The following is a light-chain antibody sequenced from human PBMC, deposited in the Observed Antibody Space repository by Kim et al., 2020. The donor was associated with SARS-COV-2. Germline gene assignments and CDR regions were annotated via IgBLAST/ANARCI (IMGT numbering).Light chain of an antibody. Sequence: ASVGDRVTITCRASQSISSYLNWDQQKPGKAPKLLIYAASSLQSGVPSRFSGSGSGTDFTLTISSLQPEDFATYYCQQSYSTLLTFGGGIKVDIK. CDR2: AAS. CDR1: QSISSY. J-gene: IGKJ4*01. V-gene: IGKV1-39*01. CDR3: QQSYSTLLT.